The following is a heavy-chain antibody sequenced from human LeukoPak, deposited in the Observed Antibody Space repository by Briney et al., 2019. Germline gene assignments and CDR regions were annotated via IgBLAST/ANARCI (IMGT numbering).Heavy chain of an antibody. V-gene: IGHV4-59*01. J-gene: IGHJ6*03. D-gene: IGHD4-17*01. CDR1: GGSISSYY. CDR2: IYYRGST. Sequence: SETLSLTCTVSGGSISSYYWSWIRQPPGEGLEWIGYIYYRGSTNYNPSLKSRVTISVDTSKNQFSLKLSSVTAADTAVYYCARGTDYGDYDYYYYMDVWGKGTTVTVSS. CDR3: ARGTDYGDYDYYYYMDV.